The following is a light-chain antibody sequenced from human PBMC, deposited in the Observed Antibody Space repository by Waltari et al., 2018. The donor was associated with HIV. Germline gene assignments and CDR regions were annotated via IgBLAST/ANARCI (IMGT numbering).Light chain of an antibody. J-gene: IGLJ2*01. CDR3: SSFAGSNTVV. CDR2: EVN. Sequence: QSALPQTPSASGSLGPSVTLSSSGTSDDIGGSNPLFWYQQYPAKAPQLLIYEVNKLPSWVPYRVSGSKSLNTASLTVSGLQAEDEAHYFCSSFAGSNTVVFGGGTKLTVL. CDR1: SDDIGGSNP. V-gene: IGLV2-8*01.